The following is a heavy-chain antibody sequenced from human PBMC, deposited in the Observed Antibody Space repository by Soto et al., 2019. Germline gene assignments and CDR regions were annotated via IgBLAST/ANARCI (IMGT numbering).Heavy chain of an antibody. D-gene: IGHD2-2*01. CDR2: ISSSSSYT. CDR1: GFTFSDYY. J-gene: IGHJ4*02. Sequence: GGSLRLSCAASGFTFSDYYMSWIRQAPGKGLEWVSYISSSSSYTNYADSVKGRFTISRDNAKNSLYLQMNSLRAEDTAVYYCARDLGTYCSSTSCSMGDYWGQGTLVTVSS. CDR3: ARDLGTYCSSTSCSMGDY. V-gene: IGHV3-11*06.